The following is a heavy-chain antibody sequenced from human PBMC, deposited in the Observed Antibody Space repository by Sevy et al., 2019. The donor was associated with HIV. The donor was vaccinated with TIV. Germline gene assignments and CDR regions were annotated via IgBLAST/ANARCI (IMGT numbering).Heavy chain of an antibody. V-gene: IGHV3-7*01. CDR2: IKQDGSEK. D-gene: IGHD6-13*01. Sequence: GGSLRLSCAASGFTFSSYWMSWVRQAPGKGLEWVANIKQDGSEKYYVDSVKGRFTISRDNAKNSLYLQMNSLRAEDTDVYYCYSSSWNYYYYGMDVWGQGTTVTVSS. CDR1: GFTFSSYW. J-gene: IGHJ6*02. CDR3: YSSSWNYYYYGMDV.